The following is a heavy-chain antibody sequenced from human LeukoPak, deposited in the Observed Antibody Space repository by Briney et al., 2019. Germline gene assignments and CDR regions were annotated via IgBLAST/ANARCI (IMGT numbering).Heavy chain of an antibody. J-gene: IGHJ4*02. CDR1: GFTFSGYH. D-gene: IGHD3-22*01. Sequence: PGGSLRLSCAVSGFTFSGYHMHWVRQAPGKGLEWVAFIQYDGSNENYADSVNGRFTISRDNFRNRLYLQMSSLRPEDTAVYYCGRHDSSYSGNWGQGTLVTVSS. V-gene: IGHV3-30*02. CDR3: GRHDSSYSGN. CDR2: IQYDGSNE.